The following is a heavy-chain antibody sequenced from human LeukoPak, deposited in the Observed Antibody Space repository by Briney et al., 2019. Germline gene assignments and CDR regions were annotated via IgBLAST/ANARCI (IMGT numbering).Heavy chain of an antibody. CDR1: GGTFSSYT. CDR3: ARPGRYCSSTSCYNYFDY. D-gene: IGHD2-2*02. J-gene: IGHJ4*02. V-gene: IGHV1-69*02. Sequence: ASVKVSCKASGGTFSSYTISWVRQAPGQGLEWMARIIPILGIANYAQKFQGRVTITADKSTSTAYMELSSLRSEVTAVYYCARPGRYCSSTSCYNYFDYWGQGTLVTVSS. CDR2: IIPILGIA.